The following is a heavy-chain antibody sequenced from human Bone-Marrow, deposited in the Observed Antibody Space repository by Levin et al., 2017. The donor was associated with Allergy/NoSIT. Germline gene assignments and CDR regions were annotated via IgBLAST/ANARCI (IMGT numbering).Heavy chain of an antibody. J-gene: IGHJ6*02. Sequence: PWGSLRLSCAASGFTFSSYAMSWVRQAPGKGLEWVSAISGSGGSTYYADSVKGRFTISRDNSKNTLYLQMNSLRAEDTAVYYCAKVSTVTDDLYYYYYGMDVWGQGTTVTVSS. D-gene: IGHD4-17*01. CDR2: ISGSGGST. CDR1: GFTFSSYA. V-gene: IGHV3-23*01. CDR3: AKVSTVTDDLYYYYYGMDV.